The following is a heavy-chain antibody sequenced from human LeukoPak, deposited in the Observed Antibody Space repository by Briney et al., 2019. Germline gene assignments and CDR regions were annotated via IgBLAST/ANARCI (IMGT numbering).Heavy chain of an antibody. Sequence: GGSLRLSCAASGFTFSAHYLDWVRQTPGKGLEWVGRSRNKANSYTTEYAASVRGRFTISRDDSKNSLYLQMNSLKIEDTAVYYCIRVNNGYAKDFDYWGQGTLVTVSS. CDR2: SRNKANSYTT. D-gene: IGHD2-8*01. V-gene: IGHV3-72*01. CDR3: IRVNNGYAKDFDY. CDR1: GFTFSAHY. J-gene: IGHJ4*02.